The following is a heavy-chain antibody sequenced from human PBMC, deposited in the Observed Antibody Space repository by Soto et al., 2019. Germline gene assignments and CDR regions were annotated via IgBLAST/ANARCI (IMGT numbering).Heavy chain of an antibody. D-gene: IGHD3-10*01. CDR3: AREGHYGSGSYYKPYYYGMDV. V-gene: IGHV1-18*01. J-gene: IGHJ6*02. CDR2: VSAYNGNT. Sequence: GAAVKVSCKASGYTVTSYGISWVRQAPGQGLEGMGWVSAYNGNTNYAQKLQGRVTMTTDTSTSTAYMELRSLRSDDTAVYYCAREGHYGSGSYYKPYYYGMDVWGQGTTVTVS. CDR1: GYTVTSYG.